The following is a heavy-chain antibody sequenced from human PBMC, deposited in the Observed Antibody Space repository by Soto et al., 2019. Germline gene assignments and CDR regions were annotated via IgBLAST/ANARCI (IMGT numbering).Heavy chain of an antibody. J-gene: IGHJ4*02. Sequence: PGGSLRLSCAASGFTFSSYAMSWVRQAPGKGLEWVSIISGSGGSTYYAGSVKGRFTISRDNSKNTLYLQMNSLRADDTAVYYCASRSSGWYFDYWGQGTLVTVSS. CDR1: GFTFSSYA. CDR3: ASRSSGWYFDY. D-gene: IGHD6-19*01. V-gene: IGHV3-23*01. CDR2: ISGSGGST.